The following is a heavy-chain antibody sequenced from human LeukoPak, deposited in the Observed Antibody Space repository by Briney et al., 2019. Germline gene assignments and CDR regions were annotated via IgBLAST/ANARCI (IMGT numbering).Heavy chain of an antibody. D-gene: IGHD3-22*01. V-gene: IGHV1-2*02. CDR3: ARENNYDSSGYYYGGVDY. Sequence: ASVKVSCKASGYTFTGYYMHWVRQAPGQGLEWMGWINPNSGGTKNTQKFQGRVTVTRDTSISTAYMELSRLRSDDTAVYYCARENNYDSSGYYYGGVDYWGQGTLVTVSS. J-gene: IGHJ4*02. CDR1: GYTFTGYY. CDR2: INPNSGGT.